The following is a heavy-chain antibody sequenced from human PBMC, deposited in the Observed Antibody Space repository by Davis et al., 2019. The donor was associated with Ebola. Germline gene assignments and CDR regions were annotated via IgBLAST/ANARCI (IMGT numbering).Heavy chain of an antibody. CDR2: VWADGMNK. Sequence: GESLKISCVASGLSFSDYGAHWVRQAPGKGLEWVAVVWADGMNKYYADSVKGRFTIFRDNAQNSLYLQMNNLRGDDTAVYYCAREGPTTGTSAFDYWGQGTLVTVSS. D-gene: IGHD1-1*01. CDR3: AREGPTTGTSAFDY. CDR1: GLSFSDYG. V-gene: IGHV3-33*01. J-gene: IGHJ4*02.